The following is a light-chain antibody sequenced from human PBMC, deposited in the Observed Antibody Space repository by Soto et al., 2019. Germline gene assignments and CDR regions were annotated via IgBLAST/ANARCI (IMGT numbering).Light chain of an antibody. CDR1: SSDVGSYDL. CDR3: CSYAGSSTSRV. CDR2: EGS. Sequence: QSVLTQPPSASATPGQSITISCTGTSSDVGSYDLVSWYQQHPGKAPKLMIYEGSKRPSGVSNRFSGSKSGNTASLTISGLQAEDEADYYCCSYAGSSTSRVFGTGTKVTV. J-gene: IGLJ1*01. V-gene: IGLV2-23*01.